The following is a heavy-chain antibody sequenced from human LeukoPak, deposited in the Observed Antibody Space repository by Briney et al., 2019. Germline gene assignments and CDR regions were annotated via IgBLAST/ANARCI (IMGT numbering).Heavy chain of an antibody. Sequence: ASVKVSCKASGYTSTSYGISWVRQAPGQGLEWMGWISAYNGNTNYAQKLQGRVTMTTDTSTSTAYMELRSLRSDDTAVYYCARVRPVAGTRWFDPWGQGTLVTVSS. CDR2: ISAYNGNT. D-gene: IGHD6-19*01. J-gene: IGHJ5*02. CDR1: GYTSTSYG. CDR3: ARVRPVAGTRWFDP. V-gene: IGHV1-18*01.